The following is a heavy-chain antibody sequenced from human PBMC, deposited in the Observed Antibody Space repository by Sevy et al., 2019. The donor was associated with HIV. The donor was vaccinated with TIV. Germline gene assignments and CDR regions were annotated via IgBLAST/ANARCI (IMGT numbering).Heavy chain of an antibody. V-gene: IGHV1-18*01. Sequence: ASVKVSCKASGYTFTSYGISWVRQAPGQGLEWMGWISAYNGNTNYAQKLQGRVTMTTDTSTSTAYMELRSLRSDDTAVYYCAREGGYYYDSSGYYYGDGMDVWGQGTTVTVSS. CDR2: ISAYNGNT. D-gene: IGHD3-22*01. J-gene: IGHJ6*02. CDR1: GYTFTSYG. CDR3: AREGGYYYDSSGYYYGDGMDV.